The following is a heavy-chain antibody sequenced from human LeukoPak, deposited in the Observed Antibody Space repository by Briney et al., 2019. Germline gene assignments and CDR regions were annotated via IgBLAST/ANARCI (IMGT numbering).Heavy chain of an antibody. D-gene: IGHD6-13*01. CDR3: ARGGAAAGTGFDY. Sequence: GGSLRLSCAASGFTFSDYFMTWIRQAPGKGLEWVSFISSSSDNTKYADSVKGRFTISRDNAKNSLYLQMNSLRAEDTAVYYCARGGAAAGTGFDYWGQGTLVTVSS. CDR2: ISSSSDNT. V-gene: IGHV3-11*05. CDR1: GFTFSDYF. J-gene: IGHJ4*02.